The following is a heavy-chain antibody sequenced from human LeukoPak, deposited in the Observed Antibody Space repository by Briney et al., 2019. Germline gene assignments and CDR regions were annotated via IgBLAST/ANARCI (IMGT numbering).Heavy chain of an antibody. D-gene: IGHD4-17*01. Sequence: ASVKVSCKTSGYTFTDYFLYWVRQAPGQGPEWMGRISPDNGVTKIAQKFQGRVTMTRDTSINTIYMELGRLTGDDTAVYYCARKTTALDYWGQGTQISV. CDR1: GYTFTDYF. CDR2: ISPDNGVT. J-gene: IGHJ4*02. CDR3: ARKTTALDY. V-gene: IGHV1-2*06.